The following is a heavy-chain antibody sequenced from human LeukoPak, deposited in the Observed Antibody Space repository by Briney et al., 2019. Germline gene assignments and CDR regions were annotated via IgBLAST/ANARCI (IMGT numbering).Heavy chain of an antibody. CDR1: GFTFSSYA. V-gene: IGHV3-30-3*01. Sequence: GGSLRLSCAASGFTFSSYAIHWVRQAPGKGLEWVAVISYDGSNKYYADSVKGRFTISRDNSKNTLYLQMNSLRAEDTAVYYCARAMTTVTSDAFDIWGQGTMVTVSS. CDR2: ISYDGSNK. CDR3: ARAMTTVTSDAFDI. J-gene: IGHJ3*02. D-gene: IGHD4-17*01.